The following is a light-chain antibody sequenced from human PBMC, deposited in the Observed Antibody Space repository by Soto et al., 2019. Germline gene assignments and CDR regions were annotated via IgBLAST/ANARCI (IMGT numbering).Light chain of an antibody. CDR3: QQYISYSLT. CDR1: QGVSTW. CDR2: DAS. V-gene: IGKV1-5*01. J-gene: IGKJ1*01. Sequence: DIQMTQSPSTLSASVGDRITITCRASQGVSTWLAWYQQKPGKAPKLLIFDASSLESGVPSRFSGSGSGTEFTLTISGLQPDDSATYYCQQYISYSLTFGQGTKVEIK.